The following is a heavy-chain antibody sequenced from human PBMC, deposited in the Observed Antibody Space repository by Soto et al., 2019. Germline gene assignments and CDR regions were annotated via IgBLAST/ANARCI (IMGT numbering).Heavy chain of an antibody. J-gene: IGHJ3*02. CDR3: ARVVRRDTAMVRGFGELSKSPDSAFDI. Sequence: GASVKVSCKASGGTFSSYAISWVRQAPGQGLEWMGGIIPIFGTANYAQKFQGRVTITADESTSTAYMELSSLRSEDTAVYYCARVVRRDTAMVRGFGELSKSPDSAFDIWGQGTMVTVSS. CDR2: IIPIFGTA. D-gene: IGHD5-18*01. V-gene: IGHV1-69*13. CDR1: GGTFSSYA.